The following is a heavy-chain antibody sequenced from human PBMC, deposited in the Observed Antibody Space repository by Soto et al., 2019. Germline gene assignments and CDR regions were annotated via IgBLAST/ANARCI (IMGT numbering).Heavy chain of an antibody. CDR3: ASDTETLGPRANDALDI. Sequence: ASVKVSCKATGYTFSAYTMNWVRQAPGQSLDWLGWINAGSGNTKYSKTFQGRVSITRDTSASTLYMEMTGLTSEDTAVYYCASDTETLGPRANDALDIWGQGTMVTVAS. D-gene: IGHD3-3*02. CDR1: GYTFSAYT. V-gene: IGHV1-3*01. CDR2: INAGSGNT. J-gene: IGHJ3*02.